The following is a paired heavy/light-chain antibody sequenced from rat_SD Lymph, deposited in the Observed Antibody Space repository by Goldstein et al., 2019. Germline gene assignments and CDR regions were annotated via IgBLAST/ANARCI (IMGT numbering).Light chain of an antibody. CDR3: LQHKQYPYT. Sequence: DIQMTQSPSSMSVSLGDRVTITCRASQDIGNYLSWYQQKPEKSPKLMIYGATNLEDGVPSRFSGSRSGSDYSLTINSLESEDTGIYFCLQHKQYPYTFGAGTKLELK. V-gene: IGKV14S19*01. CDR1: QDIGNY. J-gene: IGKJ2-3*01. CDR2: GAT.
Heavy chain of an antibody. J-gene: IGHJ2*01. Sequence: EVQLVESGGGLVQPGRSLKLSCLASGFTFSNYGMNWIRQAPGKGLEWVASISSSSSYIYYADTVKGRFTISRDNAKNTLYLQMTSLRSEDTALYYCARGQWRNYFDYWGQGVMVTVSS. CDR1: GFTFSNYG. CDR2: ISSSSSYI. CDR3: ARGQWRNYFDY. D-gene: IGHD1-1*01. V-gene: IGHV5-34*01.